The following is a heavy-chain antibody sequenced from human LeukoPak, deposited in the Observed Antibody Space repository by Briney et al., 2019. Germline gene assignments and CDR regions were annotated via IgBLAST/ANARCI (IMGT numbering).Heavy chain of an antibody. V-gene: IGHV3-7*01. CDR1: GFTFSSYW. CDR3: AKVLFRGMIVERPYFDY. J-gene: IGHJ4*02. D-gene: IGHD3-22*01. Sequence: GGSLRLSCAASGFTFSSYWMSWVRQAPGKGLEWVANIKQDGSEKYYVDSVKGRFTISRDNAKNSLYLQMNSLRAEDTAVYYCAKVLFRGMIVERPYFDYWGQGTLVTVSS. CDR2: IKQDGSEK.